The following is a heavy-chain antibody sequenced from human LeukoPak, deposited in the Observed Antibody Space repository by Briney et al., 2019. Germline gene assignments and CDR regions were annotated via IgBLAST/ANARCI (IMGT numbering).Heavy chain of an antibody. Sequence: SVKVSCRASGGTFSSYAINWVRQAPGQGLEWLGGIIPIFGTANYAQKFQGRVTITADESTSTAYMELSSLRSEDTAVYYCARVSTSLFSGYFDYWGQGTLVTVSS. D-gene: IGHD3-22*01. CDR1: GGTFSSYA. V-gene: IGHV1-69*13. CDR3: ARVSTSLFSGYFDY. J-gene: IGHJ4*02. CDR2: IIPIFGTA.